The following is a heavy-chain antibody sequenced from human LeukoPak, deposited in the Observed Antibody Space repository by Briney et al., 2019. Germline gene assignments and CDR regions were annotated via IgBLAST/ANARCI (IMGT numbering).Heavy chain of an antibody. CDR3: ANHCSSTSCYAVQFDY. CDR2: ISGSGGST. CDR1: GFTFSSYG. D-gene: IGHD2-2*01. J-gene: IGHJ4*02. Sequence: GGSLRLSCAASGFTFSSYGMHWVRQAPGKGLEWVSAISGSGGSTYYADSVKGRFTISRDNSKNTLYLQMNSLRAEDTAVYYCANHCSSTSCYAVQFDYWGQGTLVTVSS. V-gene: IGHV3-23*01.